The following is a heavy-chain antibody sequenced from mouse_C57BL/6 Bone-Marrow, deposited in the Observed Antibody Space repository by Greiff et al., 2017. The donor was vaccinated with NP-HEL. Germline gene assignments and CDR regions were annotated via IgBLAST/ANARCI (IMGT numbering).Heavy chain of an antibody. CDR3: ARGGLRRDFDY. D-gene: IGHD2-4*01. CDR1: GYTFTSYG. V-gene: IGHV1-58*01. Sequence: EVQLQQSGAELVRPGSSVKMSCKTSGYTFTSYGINWVKQRPGQGLEWIGYIYIGNGYTAYNEKFKGKATLTSDKSSSTAYMQLSSLTSEDSAIYFCARGGLRRDFDYWGQGTTLTVAS. CDR2: IYIGNGYT. J-gene: IGHJ2*01.